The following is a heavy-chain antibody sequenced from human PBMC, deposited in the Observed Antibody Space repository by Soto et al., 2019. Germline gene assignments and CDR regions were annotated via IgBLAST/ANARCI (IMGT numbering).Heavy chain of an antibody. CDR3: ARDQGYYDSSGYFDF. D-gene: IGHD3-22*01. Sequence: QVQLVESGGGLVKPGGSLRLSCAASGFTFSDYYMSWIRQAPGKGLEWVSYISSSGSIIYYADSVKGRFTISRDNAKNLLYLKMNTLRAEDTAVYYCARDQGYYDSSGYFDFWGQGTLVTVSS. V-gene: IGHV3-11*01. CDR2: ISSSGSII. CDR1: GFTFSDYY. J-gene: IGHJ4*02.